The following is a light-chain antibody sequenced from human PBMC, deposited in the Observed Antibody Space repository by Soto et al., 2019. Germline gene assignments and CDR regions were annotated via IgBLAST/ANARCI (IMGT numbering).Light chain of an antibody. J-gene: IGKJ1*01. CDR1: HGVSSSY. V-gene: IGKV3-20*01. Sequence: VLTQSRGNLSLSPGERATLSCRGSHGVSSSYLAWDQQKPGQAPGLVIYGGSTRAIGIPARFSGSGSGTDFTLTISRLEPEDFAVYYCQQYGSVLTWTFGHGAKGDI. CDR3: QQYGSVLTWT. CDR2: GGS.